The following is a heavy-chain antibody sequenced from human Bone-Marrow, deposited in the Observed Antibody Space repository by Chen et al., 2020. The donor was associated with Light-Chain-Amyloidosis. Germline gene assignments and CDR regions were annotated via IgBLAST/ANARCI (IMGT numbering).Heavy chain of an antibody. J-gene: IGHJ3*02. D-gene: IGHD6-13*01. CDR2: IYYSGST. CDR1: GGSISSSSYY. CDR3: ARQTGIAAAGTPPHAFDI. Sequence: QLQLQESGPGLVKPSETLSLTCTVSGGSISSSSYYWGWIRQPQGKGLEWIGSIYYSGSTYYNPSLKSRVTISVDTSKNQFSLKLSSVTAAYTAVYYCARQTGIAAAGTPPHAFDIWGQGTMVTVSS. V-gene: IGHV4-39*07.